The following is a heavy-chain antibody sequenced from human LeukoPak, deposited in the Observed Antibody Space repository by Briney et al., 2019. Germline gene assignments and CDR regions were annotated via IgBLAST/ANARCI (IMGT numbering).Heavy chain of an antibody. Sequence: KTSETLSLTCTVSGGSISSSSYYWGWIRQPPGKGLEWIGSIYYSGSTYYNPSLKSRVTISVDKSKNQFSLKLSSVTAADTAVYYCARDRYYYDSSGPINWFDPWGQGTLVTVSS. D-gene: IGHD3-22*01. J-gene: IGHJ5*02. CDR2: IYYSGST. CDR3: ARDRYYYDSSGPINWFDP. CDR1: GGSISSSSYY. V-gene: IGHV4-39*07.